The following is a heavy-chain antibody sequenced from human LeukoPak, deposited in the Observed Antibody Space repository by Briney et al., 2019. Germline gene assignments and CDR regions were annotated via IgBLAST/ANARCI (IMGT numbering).Heavy chain of an antibody. CDR1: GFTFRDYA. CDR2: ISYEGTNK. D-gene: IGHD3-3*01. CDR3: ARDGGWYYDFWSGSYGY. V-gene: IGHV3-30-3*01. Sequence: GGSLRLSCAASGFTFRDYAMHWVRQAPGQGLEWVALISYEGTNKYYADSVKGRFTISRDNSKNTLYLQMNSLRAEDTAVYYCARDGGWYYDFWSGSYGYWGQGTLVTVSS. J-gene: IGHJ4*02.